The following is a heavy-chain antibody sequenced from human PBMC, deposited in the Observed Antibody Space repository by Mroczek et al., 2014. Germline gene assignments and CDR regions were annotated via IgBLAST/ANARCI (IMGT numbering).Heavy chain of an antibody. CDR1: GGSISSGGYY. Sequence: QVQLQESGPGLVKPSQTLSLTCTVSGGSISSGGYYWSWIRQHPGKGLEWIGYIYYSGSTYYNPSLKSRVTISVDTSKNQFSLKLSSVTAADTAVYYCARDELWFGDPIGAFDIWGQGTMVTVSS. J-gene: IGHJ3*02. CDR3: ARDELWFGDPIGAFDI. V-gene: IGHV4-31*03. D-gene: IGHD3-10*01. CDR2: IYYSGST.